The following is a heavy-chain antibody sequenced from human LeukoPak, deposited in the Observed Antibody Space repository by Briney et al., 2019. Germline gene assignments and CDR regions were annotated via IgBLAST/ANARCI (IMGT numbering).Heavy chain of an antibody. V-gene: IGHV3-21*01. CDR2: ISSSSSYI. CDR1: GFTFSSYS. D-gene: IGHD5-18*01. J-gene: IGHJ5*02. Sequence: PGGSLRLSCAPSGFTFSSYSMNWVRQAPGKGLEWVSSISSSSSYIYYADSVKGRFTISRDNAKNSLYLQMNSLRAEDTAVYYCARGLPRGYSYGQNWFDPWGQGTLVTVSS. CDR3: ARGLPRGYSYGQNWFDP.